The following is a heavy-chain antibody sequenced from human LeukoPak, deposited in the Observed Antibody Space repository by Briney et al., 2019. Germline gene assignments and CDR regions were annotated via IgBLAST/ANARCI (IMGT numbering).Heavy chain of an antibody. Sequence: QPGGSLRLSCAASGFTFSSYAMSWVRQAPGKGLEWVSAVSGSGDSTYYADSVKGRFTISRDNSKNTLYLQMNSLRAEDTAVYYCAKETCSSTSCYTVFDYWGQGTLVTVSS. CDR2: VSGSGDST. V-gene: IGHV3-23*01. J-gene: IGHJ4*02. CDR1: GFTFSSYA. CDR3: AKETCSSTSCYTVFDY. D-gene: IGHD2-2*02.